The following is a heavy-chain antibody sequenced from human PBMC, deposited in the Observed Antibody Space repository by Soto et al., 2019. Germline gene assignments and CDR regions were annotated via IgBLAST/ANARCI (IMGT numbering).Heavy chain of an antibody. V-gene: IGHV3-53*01. D-gene: IGHD2-21*02. CDR3: ARAGVTPHFFDY. CDR2: IYSGGST. J-gene: IGHJ4*02. CDR1: GFTVSSNY. Sequence: GGSLRLSCAASGFTVSSNYMSWVRQAPGKGLEWVSVIYSGGSTYYADSVKGRFTISRDNSKNTLYLQMNNLRAEDTAVYYCARAGVTPHFFDYWGQGTLVTVSS.